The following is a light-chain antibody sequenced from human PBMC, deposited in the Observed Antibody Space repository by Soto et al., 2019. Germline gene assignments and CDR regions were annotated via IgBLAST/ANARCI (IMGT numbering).Light chain of an antibody. CDR2: DAS. J-gene: IGKJ1*01. CDR3: QQRSNRPPT. CDR1: QSVSTY. Sequence: EIVLTQSPATLSLSPGERATLSCRASQSVSTYLAWYQQRPGQAPRLLIYDASNRATDIPARFSGTGSGTDFTLTISSLQPEYFAVYYCQQRSNRPPTFGQGTKVDIK. V-gene: IGKV3-11*01.